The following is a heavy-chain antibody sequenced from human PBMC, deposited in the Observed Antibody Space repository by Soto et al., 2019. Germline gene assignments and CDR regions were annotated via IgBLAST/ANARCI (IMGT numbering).Heavy chain of an antibody. CDR2: INHSGST. V-gene: IGHV4-34*01. J-gene: IGHJ4*02. D-gene: IGHD2-15*01. CDR3: ARNTRWIDY. CDR1: GGSFSGYY. Sequence: PSETLSLTCAVYGGSFSGYYWSWIRQPPGKGLEWIGEINHSGSTNYNPSLKSRVTISVDTSKNQFSLKLSSVTAADTAVYYCARNTRWIDYWGQGTLVTVSS.